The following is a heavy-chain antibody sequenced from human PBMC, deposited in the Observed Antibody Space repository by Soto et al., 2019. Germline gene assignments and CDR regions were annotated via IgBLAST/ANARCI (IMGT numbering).Heavy chain of an antibody. Sequence: ASVKVSCKASGYTFTSYCISWVLQAPGQGLEWMGWISAYNGNTNYAQKLQGRVTMTTDTSTSTAYMELRSLRSDDTAVYYCARDRITGTTRGPNWFDPWGQGTLVTVSS. D-gene: IGHD1-7*01. V-gene: IGHV1-18*01. CDR2: ISAYNGNT. CDR3: ARDRITGTTRGPNWFDP. CDR1: GYTFTSYC. J-gene: IGHJ5*02.